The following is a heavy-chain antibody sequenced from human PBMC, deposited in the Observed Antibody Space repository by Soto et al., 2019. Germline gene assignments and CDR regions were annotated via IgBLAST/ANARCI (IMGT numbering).Heavy chain of an antibody. CDR1: GGSIGSSSYY. CDR3: ARQKIAAVNWFDP. Sequence: PSETLSLTCTVSGGSIGSSSYYWGWIRQPPGKGLEWIGSIYYSGSTYYNPSLKSRVTISVDTSKNQFSLKLSSVTAADTAVYYCARQKIAAVNWFDPWGQGTLVTVSS. V-gene: IGHV4-39*01. CDR2: IYYSGST. J-gene: IGHJ5*02. D-gene: IGHD6-13*01.